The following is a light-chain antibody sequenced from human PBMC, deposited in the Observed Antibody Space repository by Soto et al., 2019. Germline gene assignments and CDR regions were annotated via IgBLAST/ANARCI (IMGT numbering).Light chain of an antibody. V-gene: IGLV1-51*01. CDR3: GTWDSGLSAWV. Sequence: QSVLTQPPSVSAAPGQKVTISCSGSSSNIGNNYVSWYQQLPGTAPKLLIYDNNKRPSGIPDRFSGSKSGTSATLGITGLQTGEEAGYYCGTWDSGLSAWVFGGGTQLTVL. J-gene: IGLJ3*02. CDR2: DNN. CDR1: SSNIGNNY.